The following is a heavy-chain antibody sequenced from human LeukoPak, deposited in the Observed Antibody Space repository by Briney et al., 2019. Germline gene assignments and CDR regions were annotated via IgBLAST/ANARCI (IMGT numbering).Heavy chain of an antibody. D-gene: IGHD5-12*01. CDR3: ARATSGYDLVGYYYYMDV. CDR1: GCTFTGYY. V-gene: IGHV1-2*02. CDR2: INPNSGGT. Sequence: GASVKVSCKASGCTFTGYYMHWVRQAPGQGLEWMGWINPNSGGTNYAQKFQGRVTMTRDTSISTAYMELSRLRSDDTAVYYCARATSGYDLVGYYYYMDVWGKGTTVTVSS. J-gene: IGHJ6*03.